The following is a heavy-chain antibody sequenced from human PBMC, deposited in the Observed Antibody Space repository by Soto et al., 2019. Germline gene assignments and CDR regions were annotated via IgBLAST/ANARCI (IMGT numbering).Heavy chain of an antibody. Sequence: GGSLRLSCAASGFTFSSYGMHWVRQAPGKGLEWVAVIWYDGSNKYYADSVKGRFTISRDNSKNTLYLQMNSLRAEDTAVYYCARDRGDSSSWYLGAFDIWGQGTMVTVSS. CDR2: IWYDGSNK. CDR1: GFTFSSYG. CDR3: ARDRGDSSSWYLGAFDI. D-gene: IGHD6-13*01. J-gene: IGHJ3*02. V-gene: IGHV3-33*01.